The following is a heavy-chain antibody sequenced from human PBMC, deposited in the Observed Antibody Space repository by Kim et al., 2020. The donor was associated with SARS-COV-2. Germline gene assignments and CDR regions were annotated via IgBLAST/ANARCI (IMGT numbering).Heavy chain of an antibody. Sequence: GGSLRLSCAASGFTFSSYAMSWVRQAPGKGLEWVSAISGSGGSTYYADSVKGRFTISRDNSKNTLYLQMNSLRAEDTAVYYCAKAITFGGVIANWFDPWGQGTLVTVSS. J-gene: IGHJ5*02. CDR1: GFTFSSYA. CDR3: AKAITFGGVIANWFDP. CDR2: ISGSGGST. V-gene: IGHV3-23*01. D-gene: IGHD3-16*02.